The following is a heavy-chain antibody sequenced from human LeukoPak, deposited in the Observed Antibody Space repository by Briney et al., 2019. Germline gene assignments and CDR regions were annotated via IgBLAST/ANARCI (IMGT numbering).Heavy chain of an antibody. CDR2: INPNSGGT. D-gene: IGHD6-13*01. J-gene: IGHJ5*02. V-gene: IGHV1-2*02. CDR1: GYTFTSYA. Sequence: ASVKVSCKASGYTFTSYAMNWVRQAPGQGLEWMGWINPNSGGTNYAQKFQGRVTMTRDTSISTAYMELSRLRSDDTAVYYCARDRDSSSWYYQSGWFDPWGQGTLVTVSS. CDR3: ARDRDSSSWYYQSGWFDP.